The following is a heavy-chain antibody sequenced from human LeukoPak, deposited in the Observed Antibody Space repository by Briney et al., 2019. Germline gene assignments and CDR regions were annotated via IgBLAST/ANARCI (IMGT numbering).Heavy chain of an antibody. CDR1: GGSISSGSYY. V-gene: IGHV4-61*02. Sequence: SQTLSLTCTVSGGSISSGSYYWSWIRQPAGKGLEWIGRIYTSGSTNYNPSLKSRVTISVDTSKNQLSLKLSSVTAADTAVYYCARRNHYDSKEIDYWGQGTLVTVSS. CDR3: ARRNHYDSKEIDY. CDR2: IYTSGST. D-gene: IGHD3-22*01. J-gene: IGHJ4*02.